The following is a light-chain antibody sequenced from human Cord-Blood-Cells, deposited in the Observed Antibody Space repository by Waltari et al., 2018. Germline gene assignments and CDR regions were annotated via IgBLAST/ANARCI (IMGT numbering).Light chain of an antibody. CDR2: AAS. Sequence: AIRMTQSPSPFSAPTGDRVTITCRASQGISSYLAWYQQKPGKAPKLLIYAASPLQSGVPSRFSGSGSGTDFTLTISCPQSEDFATYYCQQYYSYPRTFDQGTKVEIK. V-gene: IGKV1-8*01. J-gene: IGKJ1*01. CDR3: QQYYSYPRT. CDR1: QGISSY.